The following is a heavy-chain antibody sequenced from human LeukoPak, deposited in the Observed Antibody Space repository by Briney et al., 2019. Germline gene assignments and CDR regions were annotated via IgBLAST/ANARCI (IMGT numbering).Heavy chain of an antibody. CDR3: ARVAAAGTPMGAFDI. CDR2: INPNSGGT. Sequence: GASVKVSCEASGYTFTGYYMHWVRQAPGQGLEWMGWINPNSGGTNYAQKFQGRVTMTRDTSISTAYMELSRLRSDDTAVYYCARVAAAGTPMGAFDIWGQGTMVTVSS. CDR1: GYTFTGYY. V-gene: IGHV1-2*02. J-gene: IGHJ3*02. D-gene: IGHD6-13*01.